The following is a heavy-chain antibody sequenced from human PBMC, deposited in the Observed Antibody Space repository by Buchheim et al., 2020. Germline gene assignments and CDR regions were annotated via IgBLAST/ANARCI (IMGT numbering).Heavy chain of an antibody. CDR3: AKDYGCSSTSCYTPEGGGMDV. CDR1: GFTFSSYA. J-gene: IGHJ6*02. Sequence: EVQLLESGGGLVQPGGSLRLSCAASGFTFSSYAMSWVRQAPGKGLEWVSAISGSGGSTYYADSVKGRFTISRDNSKNKLYLQMNSLRAEDTAVYYCAKDYGCSSTSCYTPEGGGMDVWGQGTT. CDR2: ISGSGGST. D-gene: IGHD2-2*02. V-gene: IGHV3-23*01.